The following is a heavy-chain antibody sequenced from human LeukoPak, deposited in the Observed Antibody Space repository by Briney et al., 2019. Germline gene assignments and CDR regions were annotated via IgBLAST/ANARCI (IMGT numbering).Heavy chain of an antibody. D-gene: IGHD3-22*01. J-gene: IGHJ4*02. Sequence: SETLSLTCTVSGGSISSSSYYWGCIRQPPGKGLEWIGSIYYSGSTYYNPSLESRVTISVDTSKNQFSLKLSSVTAADTAVYYCARESVYYFDSSGYLDYWGQGTLVTVSS. V-gene: IGHV4-39*07. CDR2: IYYSGST. CDR1: GGSISSSSYY. CDR3: ARESVYYFDSSGYLDY.